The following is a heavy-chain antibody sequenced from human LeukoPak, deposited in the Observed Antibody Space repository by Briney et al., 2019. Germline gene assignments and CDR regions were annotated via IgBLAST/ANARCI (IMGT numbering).Heavy chain of an antibody. D-gene: IGHD3-9*01. CDR3: ARSSSSVNIESRYGMDV. CDR2: YNGNT. Sequence: YNGNTEFAQKFQARITMTTDTSTNTAYMDLRSLRTDDTAVYYCARSSSSVNIESRYGMDVWGQGTTVTVSS. J-gene: IGHJ6*02. V-gene: IGHV1-18*01.